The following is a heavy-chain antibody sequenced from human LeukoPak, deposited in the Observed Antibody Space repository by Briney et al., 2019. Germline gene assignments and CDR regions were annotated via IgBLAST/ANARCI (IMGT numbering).Heavy chain of an antibody. D-gene: IGHD2/OR15-2a*01. V-gene: IGHV3-48*02. J-gene: IGHJ3*02. CDR3: ARNLNFLFDI. Sequence: GGSLRLSCEASGFTFSTYSMNWVRQAPGKGLEWVSYITNSANSITYADSVKGRFTISRDNAKNSLFLQMSILKDEDTSVYYCARNLNFLFDIWGQGKMVT. CDR1: GFTFSTYS. CDR2: ITNSANSI.